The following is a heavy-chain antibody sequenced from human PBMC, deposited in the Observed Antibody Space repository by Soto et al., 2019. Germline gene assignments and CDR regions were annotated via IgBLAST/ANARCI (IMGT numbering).Heavy chain of an antibody. CDR1: GFTFSSYG. D-gene: IGHD3-3*01. CDR2: ISYDGSNK. Sequence: GGSLRLSCAASGFTFSSYGMHWVRQAPGKGLEWVAVISYDGSNKYYADSVKGRFTISRDNSKNTLYLQMNSLRAEDTAVYYCAKDHYYDFWSGYYYGMDVWGQGTTVTVSS. V-gene: IGHV3-30*18. CDR3: AKDHYYDFWSGYYYGMDV. J-gene: IGHJ6*02.